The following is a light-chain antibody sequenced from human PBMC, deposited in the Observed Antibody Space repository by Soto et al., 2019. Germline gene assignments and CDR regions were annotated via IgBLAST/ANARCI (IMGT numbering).Light chain of an antibody. V-gene: IGKV3-11*01. CDR3: QQRSNWPLT. J-gene: IGKJ4*01. CDR1: QSITASQ. CDR2: GVS. Sequence: EIVLTQSPATLSLSPGERATLSCRASQSITASQLAWYQQKPGQAPRLLIYGVSNRATGIPDRFSGSGSGTDFTLTISSLEPEDFAVYYCQQRSNWPLTFGGGTKVDIK.